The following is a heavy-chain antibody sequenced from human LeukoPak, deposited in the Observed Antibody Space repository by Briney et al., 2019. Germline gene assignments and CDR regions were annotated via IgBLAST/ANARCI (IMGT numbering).Heavy chain of an antibody. CDR3: AREAPNYFDY. CDR1: GYTFTGFY. J-gene: IGHJ4*02. CDR2: INPNSGGT. V-gene: IGHV1-2*02. Sequence: ASVKLSCKASGYTFTGFYMHWVRQARGQGLEGMGWINPNSGGTSYAQKFQGRVTMTRDTSISTAYMELSRLRSDDTAVYYCAREAPNYFDYWGQGTLVTVSS.